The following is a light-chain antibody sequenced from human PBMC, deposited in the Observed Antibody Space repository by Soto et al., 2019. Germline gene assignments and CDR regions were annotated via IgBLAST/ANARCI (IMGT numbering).Light chain of an antibody. CDR2: RGT. CDR1: SSNIGSSS. CDR3: VAWDDSLNGHV. J-gene: IGLJ1*01. Sequence: QSVLTQPPSASGTPGHRVTISCSGGSSNIGSSSVGWYQQLPGTAPKLLIHRGTQRASGVPYRFSGSQSGTSASLAISGLQSDEEADYSCVAWDDSLNGHVIGIWTKLTV. V-gene: IGLV1-44*01.